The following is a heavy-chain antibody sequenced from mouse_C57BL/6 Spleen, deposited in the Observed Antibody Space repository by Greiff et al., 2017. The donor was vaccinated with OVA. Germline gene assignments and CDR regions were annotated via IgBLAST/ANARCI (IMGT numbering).Heavy chain of an antibody. V-gene: IGHV10-1*01. CDR2: IRSKSNNYAT. CDR1: GFSFNTYA. CDR3: VRGLLRGYFDV. Sequence: EVKLVESGGGLVQPKGSLKLSCAASGFSFNTYAMNWVRQAPGKGLEWVARIRSKSNNYATYYADSVKDRFTISRDDSESMLYLQMNNLKTEDTAMYYCVRGLLRGYFDVWGTGTTVTVSS. D-gene: IGHD2-3*01. J-gene: IGHJ1*03.